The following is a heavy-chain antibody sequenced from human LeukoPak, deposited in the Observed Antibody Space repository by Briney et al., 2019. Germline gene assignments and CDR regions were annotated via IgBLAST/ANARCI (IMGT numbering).Heavy chain of an antibody. CDR1: GYIFTGYY. D-gene: IGHD2-8*01. CDR2: IHPNSGDT. CDR3: SRGLINGHDFDY. Sequence: ASVKVSCKASGYIFTGYYMHWVRQVPGKGLEWMGWIHPNSGDTNYAQKFQGWVTMTRDTSISTAYMDLNRLTSDDTAIYYCSRGLINGHDFDYWGQGTVVTVSS. J-gene: IGHJ4*02. V-gene: IGHV1-2*04.